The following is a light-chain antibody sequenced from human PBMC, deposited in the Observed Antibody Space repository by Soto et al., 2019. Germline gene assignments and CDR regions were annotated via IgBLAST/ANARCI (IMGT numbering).Light chain of an antibody. CDR2: GAS. Sequence: EIVMTQSPATLSVSPGERATLSCRASQSVSSNLAWYQQKPGQAPRLLIYGASSRATGIPDRFSGSGSGTDFTLTISSLQPDDFATYYCHQYNTYPWTFGQGTKVDIK. CDR3: HQYNTYPWT. J-gene: IGKJ1*01. V-gene: IGKV3D-15*01. CDR1: QSVSSN.